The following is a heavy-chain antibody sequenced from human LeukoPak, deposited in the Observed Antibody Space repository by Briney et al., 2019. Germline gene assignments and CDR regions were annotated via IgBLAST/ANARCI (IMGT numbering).Heavy chain of an antibody. CDR2: IIPIFGTA. D-gene: IGHD2-15*01. Sequence: ASVKVSCKASGGTFSSYAISWVRQAPGQGLEWMGGIIPIFGTANYAQKFQGRVTITADESTSTAYMELSSLRSEDTAVYYCASNFVVVVAATRVGAFDIWGQGTMVTVSS. CDR1: GGTFSSYA. CDR3: ASNFVVVVAATRVGAFDI. V-gene: IGHV1-69*13. J-gene: IGHJ3*02.